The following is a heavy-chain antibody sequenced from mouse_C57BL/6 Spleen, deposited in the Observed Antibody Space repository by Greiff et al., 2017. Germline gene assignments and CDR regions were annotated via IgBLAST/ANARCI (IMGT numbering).Heavy chain of an antibody. CDR1: GYAFSSYW. D-gene: IGHD2-4*01. V-gene: IGHV1-80*01. CDR3: ARGIYYDYDGGSFDY. CDR2: IYPGDGDT. J-gene: IGHJ2*01. Sequence: QVQLQQSGAELVKPGASVKISCKASGYAFSSYWMNWVKQRPGKGLEWIGQIYPGDGDTNYNGKFKGKATLTADKSSSTAYMQLSSLTSEDSAVYFCARGIYYDYDGGSFDYWGQGTTLTVSS.